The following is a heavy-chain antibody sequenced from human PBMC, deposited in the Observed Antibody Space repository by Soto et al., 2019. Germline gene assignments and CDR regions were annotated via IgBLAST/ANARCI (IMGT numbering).Heavy chain of an antibody. J-gene: IGHJ5*02. CDR1: GGTFSSYA. CDR3: ARAPNPYSSSSGWFDP. CDR2: IIPIFGTA. D-gene: IGHD6-6*01. V-gene: IGHV1-69*06. Sequence: GASVKVSCKASGGTFSSYAISWVRQAPGQGLEWMGGIIPIFGTANYAQKFRGRVTITADKSTSTAYMELSSLRSEDTAVYYCARAPNPYSSSSGWFDPWGQGTLVTVSS.